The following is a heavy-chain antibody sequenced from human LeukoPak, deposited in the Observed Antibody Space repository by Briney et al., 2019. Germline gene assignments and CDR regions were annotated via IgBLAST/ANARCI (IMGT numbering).Heavy chain of an antibody. CDR2: TYSDGTT. CDR3: AKEKRNVRGAWDGFDF. V-gene: IGHV3-53*01. D-gene: IGHD3-10*01. Sequence: GGSLRLSCAASGFTVSSSFMTWVRQAPGKGLEWVSVTYSDGTTYYADSVKGRFTISRDHSKNTLDLQMNSLRAEDTATYYCAKEKRNVRGAWDGFDFWGQVTLVTVS. CDR1: GFTVSSSF. J-gene: IGHJ3*01.